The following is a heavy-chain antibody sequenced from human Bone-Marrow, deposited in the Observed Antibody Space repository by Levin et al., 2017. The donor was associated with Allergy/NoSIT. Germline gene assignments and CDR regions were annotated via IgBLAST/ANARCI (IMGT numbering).Heavy chain of an antibody. CDR1: GGSFSSYP. CDR3: ARAFYYVSRGNYRSAFDL. D-gene: IGHD3-22*01. J-gene: IGHJ3*01. Sequence: SVKVSCKASGGSFSSYPINWVQQAPGQGLEWMGRIIPMPGITNYTQNFQARVTITADRSTSTAYMERSSRRSEVTAVYYCARAFYYVSRGNYRSAFDLWGQGTRVTVAS. V-gene: IGHV1-69*04. CDR2: IIPMPGIT.